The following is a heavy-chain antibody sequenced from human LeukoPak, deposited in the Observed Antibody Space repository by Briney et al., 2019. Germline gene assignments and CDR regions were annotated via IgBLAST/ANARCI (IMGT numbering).Heavy chain of an antibody. D-gene: IGHD3-10*01. CDR1: GFTFSSYA. J-gene: IGHJ4*02. V-gene: IGHV3-23*01. CDR2: ISASGYST. CDR3: AKYYYGSGTIDY. Sequence: GGSLRLSCAAAGFTFSSYAMSWVRQAPGKGLEWVSAISASGYSTYYADSVKGRFTISRDNSKKTLYLQMNSLRAEDTAVYYCAKYYYGSGTIDYWGQGTLVTVSS.